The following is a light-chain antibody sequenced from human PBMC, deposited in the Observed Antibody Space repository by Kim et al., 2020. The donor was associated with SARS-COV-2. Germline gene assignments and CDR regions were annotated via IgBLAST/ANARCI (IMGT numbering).Light chain of an antibody. CDR2: DAS. J-gene: IGKJ3*01. CDR3: QQYNYLPPLFT. Sequence: VGDRVTITCQAIQDISNYLNWYQQKPGKAPKLLIYDASKLQRGVPSRFSGSGSGTDFTFTIASLQPEDIATYYCQQYNYLPPLFTFGPGTKVDIK. V-gene: IGKV1-33*01. CDR1: QDISNY.